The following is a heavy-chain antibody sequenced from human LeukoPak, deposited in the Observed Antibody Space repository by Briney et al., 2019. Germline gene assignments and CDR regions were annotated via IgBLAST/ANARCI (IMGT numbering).Heavy chain of an antibody. CDR3: AREGGPYRPLDY. CDR1: GGSISISKSNW. V-gene: IGHV4-4*02. CDR2: VNLQGST. Sequence: SGTLSLTCAVSGGSISISKSNWWTWVRQPPGKGLEWIGEVNLQGSTNYNPSLMGRVAISVDMSENHISLQLTSVTAADTAVYYCAREGGPYRPLDYSGQGTLVTVSS. J-gene: IGHJ4*02.